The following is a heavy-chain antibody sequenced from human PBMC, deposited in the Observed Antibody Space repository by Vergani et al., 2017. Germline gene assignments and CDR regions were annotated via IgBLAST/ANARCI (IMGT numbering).Heavy chain of an antibody. CDR1: GFTFSSYG. D-gene: IGHD2-2*02. CDR3: AKQGCTSATCYTNF. J-gene: IGHJ4*02. V-gene: IGHV3-7*01. Sequence: VQLVESGGGLVQPGGSLRLSCAASGFTFSSYGMSWVRQAPGKGLEWVANIKQDGSEKYYVDSVKGRFTISRDNAKNSLYLQMNSLRAEDTAVYYCAKQGCTSATCYTNFWGQGTLVTVSS. CDR2: IKQDGSEK.